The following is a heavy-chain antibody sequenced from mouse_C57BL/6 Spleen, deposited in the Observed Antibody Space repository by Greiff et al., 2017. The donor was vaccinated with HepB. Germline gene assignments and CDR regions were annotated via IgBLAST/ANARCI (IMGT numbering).Heavy chain of an antibody. CDR1: GFNIKDYY. CDR2: IDPEDGET. CDR3: AFSYYGSSYWYFDV. J-gene: IGHJ1*03. V-gene: IGHV14-2*01. D-gene: IGHD1-1*01. Sequence: EVQLKESGAELVKPGASVKLSCTASGFNIKDYYMHWVKQRTEQGLEWIGRIDPEDGETKYAPKFQGKATITADTSSNTAYLQLSSLTSEDTAVYYCAFSYYGSSYWYFDVWGTGTTVTVSS.